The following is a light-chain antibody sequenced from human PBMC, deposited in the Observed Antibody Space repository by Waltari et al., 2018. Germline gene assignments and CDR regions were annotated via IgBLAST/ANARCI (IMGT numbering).Light chain of an antibody. J-gene: IGLJ3*02. V-gene: IGLV2-14*01. Sequence: QSALTQPASVSGSPGQSITISCTGTSSDVGFYDFVSWFQQHPGKAPKGMIYKVNNPPSGVSQRFSGSKAANTASLTISGLQAEDEADYYCSSYTRRSYWVFGGGTQLTVL. CDR2: KVN. CDR1: SSDVGFYDF. CDR3: SSYTRRSYWV.